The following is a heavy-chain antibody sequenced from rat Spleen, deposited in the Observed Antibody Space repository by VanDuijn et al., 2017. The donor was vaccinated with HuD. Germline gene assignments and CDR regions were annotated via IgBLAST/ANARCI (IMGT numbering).Heavy chain of an antibody. V-gene: IGHV5S23*01. D-gene: IGHD1-2*01. CDR2: ISSGGGIT. J-gene: IGHJ4*01. Sequence: EVQLVESGGGLVQPGRSLKLSCAASGFTFSNYDMAWVRQAPTKGLEWVASISSGGGITYYADPVKGRFTISRDNAKTTLYLQMNSLRSEDTATYYCTRDRYYSSYIYVMDAWGQGASVTVSS. CDR1: GFTFSNYD. CDR3: TRDRYYSSYIYVMDA.